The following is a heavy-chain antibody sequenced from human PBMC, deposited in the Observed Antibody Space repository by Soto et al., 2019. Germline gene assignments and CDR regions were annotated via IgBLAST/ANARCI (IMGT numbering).Heavy chain of an antibody. V-gene: IGHV3-33*01. CDR3: ARDKGNSSEYYFDY. D-gene: IGHD6-25*01. Sequence: GGSLRLSCAASGFTFSSYGMHWVRQAPGKGLEWVAVIWYDGSNKYYADSVKGRFTISRDNSKNTLYLQMNSLRAEDTAVYYCARDKGNSSEYYFDYWGQGTLVTVSS. CDR1: GFTFSSYG. J-gene: IGHJ4*02. CDR2: IWYDGSNK.